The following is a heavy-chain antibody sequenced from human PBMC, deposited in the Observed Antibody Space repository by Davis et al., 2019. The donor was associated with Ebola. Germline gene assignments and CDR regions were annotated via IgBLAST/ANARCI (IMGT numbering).Heavy chain of an antibody. D-gene: IGHD6-13*01. Sequence: MPSETLSLTCTVSGGSISYTTYYWGWIRQPPGKGLEWIGSIYYSGSTYYNPSLRSRVTVSVDTSKNQFSLTLGSVTAADTAVYYCARLYGTSWPDYWGQGTLVTVSP. CDR1: GGSISYTTYY. CDR3: ARLYGTSWPDY. V-gene: IGHV4-39*01. CDR2: IYYSGST. J-gene: IGHJ4*02.